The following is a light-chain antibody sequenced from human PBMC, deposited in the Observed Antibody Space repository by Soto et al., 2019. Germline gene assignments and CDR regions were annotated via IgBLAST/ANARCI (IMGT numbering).Light chain of an antibody. V-gene: IGKV3-15*01. J-gene: IGKJ1*01. CDR3: QQYSNWPRT. CDR2: GAS. CDR1: QSVGSN. Sequence: EIVMTQSPANLSVSPGERATLSCRASQSVGSNLAWHQQKPGQAPRLLIYGASTRVTGIPARFSGSGSGTEFTLTISSLQSEDFAVYYCQQYSNWPRTFGQGTKVEIK.